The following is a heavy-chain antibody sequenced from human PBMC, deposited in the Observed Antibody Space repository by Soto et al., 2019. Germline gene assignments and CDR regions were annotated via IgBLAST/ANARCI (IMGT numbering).Heavy chain of an antibody. CDR3: ASSAWIQLGRPQDY. CDR2: ISSSGSTI. V-gene: IGHV3-48*03. J-gene: IGHJ4*02. Sequence: GGSLRLSCAASGFTFSSYEMNWVRQAPGKGLEWVSYISSSGSTIYYADSVKGRFTISRDNAKNSLYLQMNSLRAEDTAVYYCASSAWIQLGRPQDYWGQGTLVTVSS. D-gene: IGHD5-18*01. CDR1: GFTFSSYE.